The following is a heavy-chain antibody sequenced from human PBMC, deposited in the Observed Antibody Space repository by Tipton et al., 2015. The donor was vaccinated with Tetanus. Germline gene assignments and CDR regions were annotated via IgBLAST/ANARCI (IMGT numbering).Heavy chain of an antibody. J-gene: IGHJ4*02. CDR1: GDSISSAGYS. Sequence: LRLSCAVSGDSISSAGYSWSWIRQPPGKGLEWIGFIYHNGGTYYNPSLKSRVTVSEDTSKSQFSLKLSSVTAADTAVYYCARSTGSGNYFDNWGQGILVAVSS. CDR2: IYHNGGT. D-gene: IGHD3-10*01. V-gene: IGHV4-30-2*02. CDR3: ARSTGSGNYFDN.